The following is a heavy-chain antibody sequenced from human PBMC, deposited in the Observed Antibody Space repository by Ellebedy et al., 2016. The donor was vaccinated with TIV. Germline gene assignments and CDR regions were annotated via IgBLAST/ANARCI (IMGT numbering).Heavy chain of an antibody. CDR2: VNRDGAT. V-gene: IGHV3-66*01. CDR3: SRETYNDVDLDLWGIFDM. D-gene: IGHD3-16*01. J-gene: IGHJ3*02. Sequence: GESLKISCAASGFNVTINYMSWVRQAPGKGLEWVSVVNRDGATYYADSLKGRFTISRDLAKNTVFLQIESLSAEDTAVYYCSRETYNDVDLDLWGIFDMWGQGTLVTVSS. CDR1: GFNVTINY.